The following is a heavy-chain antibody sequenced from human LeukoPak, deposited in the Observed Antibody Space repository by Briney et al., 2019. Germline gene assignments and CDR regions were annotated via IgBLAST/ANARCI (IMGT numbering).Heavy chain of an antibody. J-gene: IGHJ4*02. CDR2: IYYSGST. D-gene: IGHD3-16*01. V-gene: IGHV4-39*01. CDR3: ARFFYDDASRPPF. CDR1: GGYISTSNYY. Sequence: PSETLSLTCTVSGGYISTSNYYWGWIRQSPGKGLEWIGNIYYSGSTYYNPSLKSRVSLSIDTSMNQFSLKVNSLTVADTAVYYCARFFYDDASRPPFWGQGTLIAVSS.